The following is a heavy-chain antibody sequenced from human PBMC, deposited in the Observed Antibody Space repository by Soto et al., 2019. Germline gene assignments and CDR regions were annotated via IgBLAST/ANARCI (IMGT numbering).Heavy chain of an antibody. V-gene: IGHV4-39*01. D-gene: IGHD4-17*01. CDR2: IYYSGST. CDR3: ARAHYGDYGYGMDV. Sequence: SETLSLTCTVSGGSIASSLYYWGWVRQSPGKGLEWIESIYYSGSTYSNPSLKSRLTISVDTSKNQFSLNLSSVTAADTAVYYCARAHYGDYGYGMDVWGQGTTVTVSS. CDR1: GGSIASSLYY. J-gene: IGHJ6*02.